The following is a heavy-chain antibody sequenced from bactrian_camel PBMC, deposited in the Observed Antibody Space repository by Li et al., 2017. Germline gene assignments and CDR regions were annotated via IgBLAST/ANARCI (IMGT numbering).Heavy chain of an antibody. D-gene: IGHD7*01. J-gene: IGHJ4*01. Sequence: HVQLVESGGGLVQPGGSLRLSCSAGAFTSMYWWMGWVRQTPGKGLEWVSTLKWDGTDTYYADFVKGRFTISRDNAKNTVYLQMNSLKSDDTALYYCASIRSGVWYRGSYEYGYWGQGTQVTVS. CDR2: LKWDGTDT. CDR3: ASIRSGVWYRGSYEYGY. V-gene: IGHV3S6*01. CDR1: AFTSMYWW.